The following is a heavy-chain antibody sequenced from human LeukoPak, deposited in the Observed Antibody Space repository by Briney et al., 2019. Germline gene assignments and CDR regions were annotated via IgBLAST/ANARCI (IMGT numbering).Heavy chain of an antibody. V-gene: IGHV3-23*01. J-gene: IGHJ4*02. Sequence: ETLSLTCTVSGGSISSNNYYWGWIRQPPGKGLEWVSAINGGGGNTYYADSVKGRFTISRDNSKNMVYLQMNSLRAEDTAVYYCAKDGGLWVSAHWGDSWGRGTLVTVSS. D-gene: IGHD7-27*01. CDR1: GGSISSNNYY. CDR2: INGGGGNT. CDR3: AKDGGLWVSAHWGDS.